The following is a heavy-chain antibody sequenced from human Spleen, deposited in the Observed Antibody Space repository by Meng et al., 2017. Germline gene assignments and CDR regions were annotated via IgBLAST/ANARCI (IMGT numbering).Heavy chain of an antibody. V-gene: IGHV4-39*01. Sequence: QLQLQESGPGLVKPSETLSLTCTVAGGSISTSGYYWGWIRQPPGKGLEWIGSIGHSGITYYTPSLKSRVTVSIDTSKSQFSLELTSVTAADTAVYYCVRSRAWVRTGFDPWGQGTLVTVSS. J-gene: IGHJ5*02. CDR2: IGHSGIT. CDR1: GGSISTSGYY. CDR3: VRSRAWVRTGFDP. D-gene: IGHD1/OR15-1a*01.